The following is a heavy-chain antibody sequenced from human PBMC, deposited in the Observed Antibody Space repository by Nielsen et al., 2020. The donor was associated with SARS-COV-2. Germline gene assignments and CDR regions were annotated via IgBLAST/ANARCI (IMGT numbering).Heavy chain of an antibody. V-gene: IGHV4-4*02. J-gene: IGHJ6*03. CDR2: INHSGST. CDR3: ARDRRDIVVVPAAETGYYYYMDV. Sequence: WIRQPPGKGLEWIGEINHSGSTNYNPSLKSRVTISVDKSKNQFSLKLSSVTAADTAVYYCARDRRDIVVVPAAETGYYYYMDVWGKGTTVTVSS. D-gene: IGHD2-2*01.